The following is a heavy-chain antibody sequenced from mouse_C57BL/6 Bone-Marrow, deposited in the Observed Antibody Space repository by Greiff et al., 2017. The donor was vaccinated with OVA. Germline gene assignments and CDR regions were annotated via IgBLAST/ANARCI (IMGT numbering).Heavy chain of an antibody. CDR3: AYGTHY. J-gene: IGHJ2*01. CDR1: GYTFTSYD. D-gene: IGHD2-1*01. V-gene: IGHV1-85*01. Sequence: VMLVESGPELVKPGASVKLSCMASGYTFTSYDINWVKQRPGQGLEWIGWIYPRDGSTKYNEKFKGKATLTVDTSSSTAYMELHSLTSEDSAVYFCAYGTHYWGQGTTLTVSS. CDR2: IYPRDGST.